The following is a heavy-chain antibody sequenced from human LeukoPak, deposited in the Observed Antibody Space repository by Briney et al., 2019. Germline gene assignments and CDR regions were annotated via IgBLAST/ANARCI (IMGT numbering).Heavy chain of an antibody. CDR2: ISGSGDST. J-gene: IGHJ3*02. CDR3: ARDQHEVGGDIVVGGFDI. CDR1: GFTFSSYA. D-gene: IGHD2-2*01. V-gene: IGHV3-23*01. Sequence: PGGSLRLSCAASGFTFSSYAMSWVRQAPGKGLEWVSSISGSGDSTEYADSVKGRFTISRDNSKNTLYLQMNSLRAEDTAVYYCARDQHEVGGDIVVGGFDIWGQGTMVTVSS.